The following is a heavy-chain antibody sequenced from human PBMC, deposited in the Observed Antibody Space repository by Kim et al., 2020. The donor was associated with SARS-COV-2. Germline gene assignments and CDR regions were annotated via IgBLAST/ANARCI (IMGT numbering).Heavy chain of an antibody. D-gene: IGHD2-21*01. J-gene: IGHJ4*02. Sequence: YSTSFQGQVTISVDKSISTVYLQWSGLEASDTAMYYCARLGGDFGGNSGDYWGQGTLVTVSS. V-gene: IGHV5-51*01. CDR3: ARLGGDFGGNSGDY.